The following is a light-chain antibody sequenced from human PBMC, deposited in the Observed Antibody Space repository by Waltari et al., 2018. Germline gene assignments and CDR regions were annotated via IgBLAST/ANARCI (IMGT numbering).Light chain of an antibody. CDR2: DVS. CDR3: SSYNHRHSRVV. Sequence: QSALTQPASVSGSPGQSITLSCTGTSSHVGGYTYVSCYQQHPGKAPKLMIYDVSYRPSGVSNRFSGSKSGNTASLPISGLQAEDEADYYFSSYNHRHSRVVFGGGTKLTVL. J-gene: IGLJ2*01. CDR1: SSHVGGYTY. V-gene: IGLV2-14*03.